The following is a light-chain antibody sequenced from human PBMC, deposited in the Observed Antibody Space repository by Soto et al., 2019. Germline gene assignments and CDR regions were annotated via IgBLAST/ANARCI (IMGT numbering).Light chain of an antibody. CDR1: TSNIGTNA. J-gene: IGLJ1*01. CDR3: AAWDDRLRGYV. CDR2: YSN. Sequence: QSALTQSASASGTPGQRVTFSCSGGTSNIGTNAVYWFQLLPGTAPKLLIYYSNHRPSGISDRFSGSKSGTSASLAISGLRPEDEADYYCAAWDDRLRGYVFATGTKVTVL. V-gene: IGLV1-47*01.